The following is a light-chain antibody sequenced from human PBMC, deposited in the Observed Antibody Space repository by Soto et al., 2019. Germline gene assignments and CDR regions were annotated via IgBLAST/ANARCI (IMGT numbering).Light chain of an antibody. CDR1: QSVSSY. CDR2: GAS. V-gene: IGKV3-11*01. CDR3: QQRSNWPPIT. J-gene: IGKJ5*01. Sequence: EVVRPQSPAELSLSPWVRATLSCWPSQSVSSYLAWYQQKPGQAPRLLIYGASTRATGIPSRFSASGSGTEFTLTISSLEPEDFAVYYCQQRSNWPPITFGQVSRLAIK.